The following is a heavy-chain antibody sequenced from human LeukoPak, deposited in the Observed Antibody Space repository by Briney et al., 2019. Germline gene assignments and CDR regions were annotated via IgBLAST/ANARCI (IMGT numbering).Heavy chain of an antibody. CDR3: ARVLLGSWDWFDP. D-gene: IGHD3-10*01. CDR1: GFTFSSYW. CDR2: INPDGSRT. J-gene: IGHJ5*02. V-gene: IGHV3-74*01. Sequence: GGSLRLSCAASGFTFSSYWMHWVRQAPGKGLVWVSRINPDGSRTNYADSVEGRFTISRDNAKNTLYLQMNSLRAEDTAVYYCARVLLGSWDWFDPWGQGTLVTVSS.